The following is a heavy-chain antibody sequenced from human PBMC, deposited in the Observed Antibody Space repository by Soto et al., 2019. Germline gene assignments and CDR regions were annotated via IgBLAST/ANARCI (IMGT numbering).Heavy chain of an antibody. Sequence: SETLSLTCTVSGGSISSYYWSWIRQPPGKGLEWIGYIYYSGSTNYNPSLKSRVTISVDTSKNQFSLKLSSVTAADTAVYYCVRGNNWNRLYYFDYWGQGTLVTVSS. CDR1: GGSISSYY. CDR2: IYYSGST. CDR3: VRGNNWNRLYYFDY. D-gene: IGHD1-20*01. V-gene: IGHV4-59*01. J-gene: IGHJ4*02.